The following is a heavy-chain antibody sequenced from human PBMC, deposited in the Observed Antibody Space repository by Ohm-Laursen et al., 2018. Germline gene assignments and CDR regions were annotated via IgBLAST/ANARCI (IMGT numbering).Heavy chain of an antibody. V-gene: IGHV3-53*01. CDR1: GFTVSSNY. Sequence: GSLRLSCAASGFTVSSNYMSWVRQAPGKGLEWVSVIYSGGSTYYADSVKGRFTISRDNSKNTLYLQMNSLRAEDTAVYYCARGEAAALFDYWGQGTLVTVSS. D-gene: IGHD6-13*01. CDR2: IYSGGST. J-gene: IGHJ4*02. CDR3: ARGEAAALFDY.